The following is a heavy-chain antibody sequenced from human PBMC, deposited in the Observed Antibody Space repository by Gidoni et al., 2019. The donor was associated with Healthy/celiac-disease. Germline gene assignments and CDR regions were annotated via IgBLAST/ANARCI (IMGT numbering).Heavy chain of an antibody. J-gene: IGHJ4*02. Sequence: EVQLCETEGGLVQPGGALTLSCLAYGFNFRPYGMSWVRQAPGMGLGCVSGIPGDSHTYYADSVKGRFTISRDNSKNMLYLQMNSLRAEDTAIYYCARGTLTCDYWGQGTLVTVSS. CDR2: IPGDSHT. CDR3: ARGTLTCDY. CDR1: GFNFRPYG. V-gene: IGHV3-23*01.